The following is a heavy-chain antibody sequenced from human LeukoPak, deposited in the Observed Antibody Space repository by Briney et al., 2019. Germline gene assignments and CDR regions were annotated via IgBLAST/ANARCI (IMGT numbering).Heavy chain of an antibody. D-gene: IGHD3-22*01. CDR1: GFTFSSYG. Sequence: PGGSLRLSCAASGFTFSSYGMHWVRQAPGKGLEWVAVISYDGSNKKYADSVKGRFTISRDNSKNTLYLQMNSLRPEDTAVYYCARDGDTMIFDYWGQGTLVTVSS. J-gene: IGHJ4*02. CDR3: ARDGDTMIFDY. CDR2: ISYDGSNK. V-gene: IGHV3-30*03.